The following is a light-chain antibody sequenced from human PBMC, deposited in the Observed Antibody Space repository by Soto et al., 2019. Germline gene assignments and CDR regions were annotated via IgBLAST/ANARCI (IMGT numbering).Light chain of an antibody. CDR1: QSVNNY. Sequence: IVFTQSPSTLSLSPGERATLSCRTSQSVNNYLAWYQQKPGQAPRLLIYGASTRATGIPARFSGSGSGTEFTLTISSLQSEDFAVYYCQQYNNWPPWTFGQGTKVDIK. J-gene: IGKJ1*01. V-gene: IGKV3-15*01. CDR3: QQYNNWPPWT. CDR2: GAS.